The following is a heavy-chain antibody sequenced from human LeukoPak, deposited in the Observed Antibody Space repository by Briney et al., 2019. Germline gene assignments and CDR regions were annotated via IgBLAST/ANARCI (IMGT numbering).Heavy chain of an antibody. Sequence: SVKVSCKASGGTFSSYAISWVRQAPGQGLEWKGRIIPIFGTANYAQKFQGRVTITTDESTSTAYMELSSLRSEDTAVYYCARDRGSYYYDSSGYYYFDYWGQGTLVTVSS. CDR3: ARDRGSYYYDSSGYYYFDY. CDR2: IIPIFGTA. CDR1: GGTFSSYA. J-gene: IGHJ4*02. D-gene: IGHD3-22*01. V-gene: IGHV1-69*05.